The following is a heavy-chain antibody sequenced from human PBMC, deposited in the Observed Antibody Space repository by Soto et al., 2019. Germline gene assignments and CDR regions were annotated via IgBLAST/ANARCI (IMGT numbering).Heavy chain of an antibody. D-gene: IGHD1-1*01. CDR3: TRRVRLGY. CDR1: GFTFSNAC. J-gene: IGHJ4*02. V-gene: IGHV3-15*01. CDR2: IKSKTAGGTI. Sequence: EVQLVESGGGLVKPGGSLRLSCAASGFTFSNACMSWVRQAPGTGLEWVGRIKSKTAGGTIDYAAPVKGRFTISRDDSKNTLYLQMNSLKTEDTAVYYCTRRVRLGYWGQGTLVTVSS.